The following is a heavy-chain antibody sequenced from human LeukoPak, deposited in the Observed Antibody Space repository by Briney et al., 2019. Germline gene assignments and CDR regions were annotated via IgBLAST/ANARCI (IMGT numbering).Heavy chain of an antibody. CDR3: AKDCTSTNCYVDY. J-gene: IGHJ4*02. CDR1: GFTFGSYA. V-gene: IGHV3-23*01. Sequence: PGGSLRLSCAASGFTFGSYAMSWVRQAPGKGPEWVSAISGSGGSTYYADSVKGRFTISRDNSKNTLYLQMNSLRAEDTALYYCAKDCTSTNCYVDYWGQGTLVTVSS. CDR2: ISGSGGST. D-gene: IGHD2-2*01.